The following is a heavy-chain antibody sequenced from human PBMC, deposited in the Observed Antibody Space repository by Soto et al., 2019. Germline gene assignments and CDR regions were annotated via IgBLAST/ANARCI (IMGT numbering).Heavy chain of an antibody. CDR1: GFSLSTGGVG. J-gene: IGHJ6*02. Sequence: QITLMESGPTLVKPTQTLTLTCIFSGFSLSTGGVGVGWIRQPPGKALEWLALIYWDDDKRYSPSLRSRLTITKDTSKNQVVLTMTNMDPVDTATYYCTHSRCGGDCLQSYSSHYYYGMDVWGQGTTVTVSS. CDR2: IYWDDDK. V-gene: IGHV2-5*02. D-gene: IGHD2-21*02. CDR3: THSRCGGDCLQSYSSHYYYGMDV.